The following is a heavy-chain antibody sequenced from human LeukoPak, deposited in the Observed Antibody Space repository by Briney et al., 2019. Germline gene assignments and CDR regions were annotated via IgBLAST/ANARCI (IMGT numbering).Heavy chain of an antibody. V-gene: IGHV3-33*01. CDR3: ARDRSTTHFDY. J-gene: IGHJ4*02. Sequence: GGSLRLSCAASGFTFSSYGMHWVRQAPGKGLEWVAMIWYDGSNTYYADSVKGRFTISRDNSKNTLFLQMDSVRAEDTAVYYCARDRSTTHFDYWGQGTLVTVSS. CDR1: GFTFSSYG. D-gene: IGHD5/OR15-5a*01. CDR2: IWYDGSNT.